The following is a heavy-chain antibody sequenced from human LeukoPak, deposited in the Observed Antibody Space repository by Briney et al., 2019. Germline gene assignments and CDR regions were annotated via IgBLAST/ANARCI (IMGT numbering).Heavy chain of an antibody. CDR2: IYYSGST. CDR1: GGSISSSSYY. J-gene: IGHJ3*02. D-gene: IGHD7-27*01. CDR3: ASLVTGPDAFDI. V-gene: IGHV4-39*01. Sequence: SETLSLTCTVSGGSISSSSYYWGWIRQPPGKGLEWIGSIYYSGSTYYNPSLKSRVTISVDTSKNQFSLKLSSVTAADTAVYYCASLVTGPDAFDIWGQGTMVTVSS.